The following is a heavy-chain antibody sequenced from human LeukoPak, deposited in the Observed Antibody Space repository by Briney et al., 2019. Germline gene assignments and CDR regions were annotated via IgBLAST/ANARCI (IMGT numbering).Heavy chain of an antibody. Sequence: PSETLSLTCTVSGGSISSFYRSWIRQPPGKGLEWIGFIYYSGSTNYSPSLKSRVTISVDTSKNQFSLKLSSVTAADTAVYYCAKSQGNWYFDLWGRGTLVTVSS. CDR3: AKSQGNWYFDL. V-gene: IGHV4-59*08. J-gene: IGHJ2*01. CDR1: GGSISSFY. CDR2: IYYSGST.